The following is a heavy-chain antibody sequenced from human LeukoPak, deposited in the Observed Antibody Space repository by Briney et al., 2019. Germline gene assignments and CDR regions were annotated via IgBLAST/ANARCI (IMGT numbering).Heavy chain of an antibody. CDR3: ARGQPGYDFWSGYYTVCGHYFDY. CDR1: GGSFSGYY. J-gene: IGHJ4*02. CDR2: INHSGST. V-gene: IGHV4-34*01. Sequence: SETLSLTCAVYGGSFSGYYWSWIRQPPGKGLEWIGEINHSGSTNYNPSLKSRVTISVDTSKNQFSLKLSSVTAADTAVYYCARGQPGYDFWSGYYTVCGHYFDYWGQGTLVTVSS. D-gene: IGHD3-3*01.